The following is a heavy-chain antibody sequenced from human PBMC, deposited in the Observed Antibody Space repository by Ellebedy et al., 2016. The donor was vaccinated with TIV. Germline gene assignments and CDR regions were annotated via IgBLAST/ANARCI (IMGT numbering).Heavy chain of an antibody. Sequence: SVKVSCXASGYSFTSYAITWVRQAPGQGLEWMGRIIPMINLPKSAQKFQGRVTITADKSTSTAYLELSSLRSEDTAVYYCAWGVVTAHYTFDIWGQGTMVTVSS. J-gene: IGHJ3*02. CDR1: GYSFTSYA. V-gene: IGHV1-69*10. CDR2: IIPMINLP. D-gene: IGHD2-21*02. CDR3: AWGVVTAHYTFDI.